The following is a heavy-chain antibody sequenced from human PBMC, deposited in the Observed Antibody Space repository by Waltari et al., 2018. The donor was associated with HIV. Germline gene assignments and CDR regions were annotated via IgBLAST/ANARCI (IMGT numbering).Heavy chain of an antibody. V-gene: IGHV1-8*01. CDR1: GYTFTSYD. Sequence: QVQLLQPGAEVKTPGASVKVPCMASGYTFTSYDINWVRQATGQGLEWMGWMNPNSGNTGYAQKFQGRVTMTRNTSISTAYMELSSLRSEDTAVYYCAIGVIVVVITDSLAFDIWGQGTMVTVSS. D-gene: IGHD3-22*01. CDR2: MNPNSGNT. CDR3: AIGVIVVVITDSLAFDI. J-gene: IGHJ3*02.